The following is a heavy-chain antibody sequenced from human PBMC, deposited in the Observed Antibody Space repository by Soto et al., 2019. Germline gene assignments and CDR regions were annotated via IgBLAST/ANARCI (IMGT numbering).Heavy chain of an antibody. CDR2: IYYSGST. V-gene: IGHV4-30-4*01. Sequence: QVQLQESGPGLVKPSQTLSLTCTVSGGSISSGDYYWSWIRQPPGKGLEWIGYIYYSGSTYYNPSLKGRVTISVDTSKNQFSLKLSSVTAADTAVYYCARASLRGYSYGPYNWFDPWGQGTLVTVSS. D-gene: IGHD5-18*01. CDR3: ARASLRGYSYGPYNWFDP. J-gene: IGHJ5*02. CDR1: GGSISSGDYY.